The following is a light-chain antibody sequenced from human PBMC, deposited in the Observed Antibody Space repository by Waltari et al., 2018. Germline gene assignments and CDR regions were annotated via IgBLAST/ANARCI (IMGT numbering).Light chain of an antibody. J-gene: IGKJ2*01. CDR1: QTVLDSSTNKNY. Sequence: DIVMTQSPDPLAVSLAERATITCRSSQTVLDSSTNKNYVAWYQQKDGPPPKLLIYWASTRESGVPDRFSGSESGTEFTLTVSSLQAEDVAIYYCQQYYTIPYTFGQGTKLEI. V-gene: IGKV4-1*01. CDR3: QQYYTIPYT. CDR2: WAS.